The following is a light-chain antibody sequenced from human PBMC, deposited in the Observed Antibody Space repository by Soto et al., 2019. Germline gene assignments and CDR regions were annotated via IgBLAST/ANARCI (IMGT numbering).Light chain of an antibody. CDR3: SSYRTTPPVV. J-gene: IGLJ2*01. CDR2: DVT. V-gene: IGLV2-14*03. Sequence: QSALTQPASVSGSPGQSITISCTGTSSDIGGYTYVSWYQQHPGKAPKLIIYDVTDRPSGISDRFSGSKSGNTASLTISGLQTEDEADYYCSSYRTTPPVVFGGGTKVTVL. CDR1: SSDIGGYTY.